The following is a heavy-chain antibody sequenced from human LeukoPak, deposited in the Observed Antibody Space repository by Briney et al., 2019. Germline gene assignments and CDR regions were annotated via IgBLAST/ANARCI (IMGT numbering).Heavy chain of an antibody. CDR3: ARQPFELEPRWDNWFDP. Sequence: PSETLSLTCTVSGGSISSSSYYWGWIRQPPGKGLEWIGSIYYSGSTYYNPSLKSRVTISVDTSKNQFSLKLSSVTAADTAVYYCARQPFELEPRWDNWFDPWGQGTLVTVSS. J-gene: IGHJ5*02. CDR2: IYYSGST. CDR1: GGSISSSSYY. D-gene: IGHD1-1*01. V-gene: IGHV4-39*01.